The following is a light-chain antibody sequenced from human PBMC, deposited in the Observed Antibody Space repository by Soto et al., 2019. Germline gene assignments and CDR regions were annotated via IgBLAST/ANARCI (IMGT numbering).Light chain of an antibody. V-gene: IGKV3-20*01. CDR3: QHYGSLVLT. J-gene: IGKJ4*01. CDR1: QSVSSTY. CDR2: GAS. Sequence: DIVFTQSPGTLSLSPGERATLSCRASQSVSSTYLAWYQQKPGQAPRLLIYGASSRATGIPDRFSGSGSGTDFTLTISRLEPEDFAVYYCQHYGSLVLTFGGGTKVEIK.